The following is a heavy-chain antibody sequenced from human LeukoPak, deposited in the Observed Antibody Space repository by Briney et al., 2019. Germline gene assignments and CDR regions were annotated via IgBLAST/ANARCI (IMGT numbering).Heavy chain of an antibody. D-gene: IGHD3-10*01. CDR2: IWYDATEK. CDR3: ARGSGLVVRGDNFDY. V-gene: IGHV3-33*08. Sequence: GRSLRLSCAASGLTFSSHGMHWVRQAPGKGLEWVAVIWYDATEKFYVDSVKGRFTVSRDNSKNTLYLQMNSLRTEDTAVYYCARGSGLVVRGDNFDYWGQGTLVTVSS. CDR1: GLTFSSHG. J-gene: IGHJ4*02.